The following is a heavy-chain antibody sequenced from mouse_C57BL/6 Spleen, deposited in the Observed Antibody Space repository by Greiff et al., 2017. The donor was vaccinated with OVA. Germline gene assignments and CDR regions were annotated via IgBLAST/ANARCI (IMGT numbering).Heavy chain of an antibody. Sequence: VQLQQPGAELVKPGASVKLSCKASGYTFTSYWMQWVKQRPGQGLEWIGEIDPSDSYTNYNQKFKGKATLTVDTSSSTAYMQLSSLTSEDSAVYYCARANLFAYWGQGTLVTVSA. V-gene: IGHV1-50*01. CDR1: GYTFTSYW. CDR2: IDPSDSYT. CDR3: ARANLFAY. J-gene: IGHJ3*01. D-gene: IGHD4-1*01.